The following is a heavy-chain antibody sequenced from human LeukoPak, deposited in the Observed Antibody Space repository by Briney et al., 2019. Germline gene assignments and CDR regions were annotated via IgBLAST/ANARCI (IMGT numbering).Heavy chain of an antibody. J-gene: IGHJ4*02. V-gene: IGHV4-39*01. CDR3: ARPAYGSGSYDY. Sequence: SETLSLTCTVSGGSISSYYWGWIRQPQGKGLEWIGSIYYSGSTYYNPSLRSRVTISVDTSKNQFSLKLSSVTAADTAAYYCARPAYGSGSYDYWGQGTVVSVSS. CDR1: GGSISSYY. D-gene: IGHD3-10*01. CDR2: IYYSGST.